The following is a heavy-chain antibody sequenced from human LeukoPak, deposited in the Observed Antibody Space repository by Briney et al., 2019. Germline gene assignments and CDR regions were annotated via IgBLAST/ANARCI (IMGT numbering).Heavy chain of an antibody. CDR3: AKGLRGYRNFDY. J-gene: IGHJ4*02. V-gene: IGHV3-23*01. D-gene: IGHD5-12*01. Sequence: GGSLRLSCAASGFTFSSYAMSWVRQAPGKGLEWVSTISGSGGSTYYADSVKGRFTISRDNSKNTLYLQMNSLRAEDTAAYYCAKGLRGYRNFDYWGQGSLVTVSS. CDR2: ISGSGGST. CDR1: GFTFSSYA.